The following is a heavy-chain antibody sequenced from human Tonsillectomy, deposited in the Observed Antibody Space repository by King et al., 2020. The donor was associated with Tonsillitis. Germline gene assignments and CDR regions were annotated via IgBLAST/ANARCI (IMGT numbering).Heavy chain of an antibody. V-gene: IGHV3-33*05. CDR2: ISYDGSNK. J-gene: IGHJ3*02. CDR1: GFTFSSYG. Sequence: QLVQSGGGVVQPGRSLRLSCVSSGFTFSSYGMHWVRQAPGKGLEWVAVISYDGSNKYYADSVKGRFTISRDNSKNTLYLQMNSLRAEDTAVYYGASRLVIVVVTAGDAFDIWGQGTMVTVSS. CDR3: ASRLVIVVVTAGDAFDI. D-gene: IGHD2-21*02.